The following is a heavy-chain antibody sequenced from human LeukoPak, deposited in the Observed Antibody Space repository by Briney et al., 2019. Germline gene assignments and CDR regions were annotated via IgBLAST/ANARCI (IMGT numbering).Heavy chain of an antibody. CDR1: GFTFSSYW. J-gene: IGHJ6*03. Sequence: GGSLRLSCAASGFTFSSYWMSWVRQAPGKGLEWVANIKQDGSEKYYVDSVKGRFTISRDNAKNSLYLQMNSLRAEDTAVYYCARDIGYPQISYYYYYYMDVWGKGTTVTVSS. V-gene: IGHV3-7*03. CDR3: ARDIGYPQISYYYYYYMDV. D-gene: IGHD2-15*01. CDR2: IKQDGSEK.